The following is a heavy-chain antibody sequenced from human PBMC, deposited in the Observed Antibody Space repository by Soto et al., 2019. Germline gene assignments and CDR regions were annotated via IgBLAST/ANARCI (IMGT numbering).Heavy chain of an antibody. D-gene: IGHD6-13*01. Sequence: GASVKVSCKASGYTFTSYGISWVRQAPGQGLEWMGWISAYNGNTNYAQKLQGRVTMTTDTSTSTAYMELRSLRSDDTAVYYCARDPHTSSWGYYSDYRGQGTPVTVSS. J-gene: IGHJ4*02. CDR2: ISAYNGNT. CDR1: GYTFTSYG. V-gene: IGHV1-18*01. CDR3: ARDPHTSSWGYYSDY.